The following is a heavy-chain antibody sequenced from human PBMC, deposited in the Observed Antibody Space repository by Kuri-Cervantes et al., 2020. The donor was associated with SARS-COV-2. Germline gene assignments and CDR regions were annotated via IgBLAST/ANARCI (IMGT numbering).Heavy chain of an antibody. D-gene: IGHD3-3*01. CDR3: ARYFWSGAYYFDY. Sequence: SETLSLTCTVSGGSISSYYWSWIRQPAGKGLEWIGRIYTSGSTNYNPSLKSRVTIFVDTSKNQLSLWLTSVTAADTAVYYCARYFWSGAYYFDYWGQETLVTVSS. J-gene: IGHJ4*02. CDR1: GGSISSYY. CDR2: IYTSGST. V-gene: IGHV4-4*07.